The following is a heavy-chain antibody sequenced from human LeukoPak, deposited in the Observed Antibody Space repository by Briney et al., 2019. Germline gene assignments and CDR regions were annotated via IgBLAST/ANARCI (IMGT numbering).Heavy chain of an antibody. Sequence: GGSLRLSCAASGFIFPNHWMSWVRQAPGKGLEWVANIKQDGSEKYYVDSVKGRFTISRDNAKNSLYLQMNSLRVEDTAVYFCARARIAAPLLDYWGQGTLVTVSS. J-gene: IGHJ4*02. CDR1: GFIFPNHW. CDR2: IKQDGSEK. D-gene: IGHD6-13*01. V-gene: IGHV3-7*02. CDR3: ARARIAAPLLDY.